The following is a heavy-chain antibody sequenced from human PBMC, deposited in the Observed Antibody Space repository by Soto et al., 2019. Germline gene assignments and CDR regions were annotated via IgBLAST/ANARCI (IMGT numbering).Heavy chain of an antibody. J-gene: IGHJ4*02. V-gene: IGHV4-59*12. CDR2: IYYSGST. D-gene: IGHD5-12*01. Sequence: QVQLQESGPGLVKPSETLYLSCPVCGGSISSYYWSWIRQPPGKGLEWIGYIYYSGSTNYNPSLKSRVTISVDTSKNQFSLKLSSVTAADTAVYYCARDRNGYNSYWGQVTLVTVSS. CDR3: ARDRNGYNSY. CDR1: GGSISSYY.